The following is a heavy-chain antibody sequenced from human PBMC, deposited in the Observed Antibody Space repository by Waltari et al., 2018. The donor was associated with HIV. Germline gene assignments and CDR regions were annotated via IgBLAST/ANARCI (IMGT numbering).Heavy chain of an antibody. CDR2: ISDTGRVI. J-gene: IGHJ4*02. V-gene: IGHV3-11*04. CDR1: GFRFPDHH. Sequence: QVQLVDSGGGLVKPGGSLRLSCAASGFRFPDHHMCWGRQAPGKGLEWVSYISDTGRVIYYADAVRGRFTISRDNTEKTLYLHMDSLRDEDSALYSCARHVRPHLEYFDHWGQGTLVTVFS. CDR3: ARHVRPHLEYFDH. D-gene: IGHD1-1*01.